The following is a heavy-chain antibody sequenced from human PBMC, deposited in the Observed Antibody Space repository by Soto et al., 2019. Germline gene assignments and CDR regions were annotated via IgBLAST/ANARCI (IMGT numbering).Heavy chain of an antibody. CDR3: ASFVVVTGRNWFDP. J-gene: IGHJ5*02. V-gene: IGHV3-21*01. Sequence: GGSLRLSCAASGFTFSSYSMNWVRQAPGKGLEWVSSISSSSSYIYYADSVKGRFTISRDNAKNSLYLQMNSLRAEDTAVYYCASFVVVTGRNWFDPWGQGTLVTVSS. CDR1: GFTFSSYS. D-gene: IGHD2-21*02. CDR2: ISSSSSYI.